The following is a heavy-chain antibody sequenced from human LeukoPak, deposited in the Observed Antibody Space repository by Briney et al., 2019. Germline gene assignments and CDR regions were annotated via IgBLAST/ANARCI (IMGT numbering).Heavy chain of an antibody. CDR1: GFTFSNAW. J-gene: IGHJ4*02. D-gene: IGHD3-10*01. CDR2: IKSKTDGGTT. Sequence: PGGSLRLSCAASGFTFSNAWMSWVRQAPGKGLEWVGRIKSKTDGGTTDYAAPVKGRFTISRDDSKNTLYLQMNSLKTEDTAVYYCTMDKIWFGELFSYWGQGTLVTVSS. CDR3: TMDKIWFGELFSY. V-gene: IGHV3-15*01.